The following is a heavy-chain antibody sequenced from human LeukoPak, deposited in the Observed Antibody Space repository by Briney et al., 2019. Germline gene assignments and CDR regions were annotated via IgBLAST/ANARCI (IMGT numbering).Heavy chain of an antibody. J-gene: IGHJ5*02. CDR3: ARGRFGERDNWFDP. Sequence: GTSVKVSCEPSGYTLTGYYIHSGRQAPGKGLEWMAWINPNSGATNYAQKFQGRVTMTRDTSISTAYMELSRLTSDDTAVYFCARGRFGERDNWFDPWGQGTLVTVSS. V-gene: IGHV1-2*02. D-gene: IGHD3-10*01. CDR1: GYTLTGYY. CDR2: INPNSGAT.